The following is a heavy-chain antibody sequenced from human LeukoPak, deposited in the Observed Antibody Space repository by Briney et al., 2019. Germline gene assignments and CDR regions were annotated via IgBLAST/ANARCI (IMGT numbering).Heavy chain of an antibody. D-gene: IGHD3-22*01. CDR2: INPSGGST. J-gene: IGHJ4*02. Sequence: GASVKVSCKASGYTFTSYYMHWVRQAPGQALEWMVIINPSGGSTSYAQKFQGRVTMTRDTSTSTVYMELSSLRSEDTAVYYCAREKHDSSGYYPTWNYWGQGTLVTVSS. CDR3: AREKHDSSGYYPTWNY. V-gene: IGHV1-46*03. CDR1: GYTFTSYY.